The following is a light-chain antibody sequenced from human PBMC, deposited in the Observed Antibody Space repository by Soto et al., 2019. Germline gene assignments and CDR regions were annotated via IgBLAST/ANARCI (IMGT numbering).Light chain of an antibody. Sequence: DIQMTQSPSSLSASIGDRVTITCRASQSIDSCLSWYQQKPGKAPKLLIYAASTLQSGVPSRFSGSGSGTDFTLTISTLQRGDLATYYCQHTHSAPSTFGQGTKVEIK. CDR2: AAS. CDR3: QHTHSAPST. CDR1: QSIDSC. V-gene: IGKV1-39*01. J-gene: IGKJ1*01.